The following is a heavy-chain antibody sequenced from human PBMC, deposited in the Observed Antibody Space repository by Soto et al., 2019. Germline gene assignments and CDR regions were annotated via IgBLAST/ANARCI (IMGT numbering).Heavy chain of an antibody. J-gene: IGHJ2*01. CDR2: IIPIFGTA. CDR1: GGTFSSYT. D-gene: IGHD5-12*01. Sequence: QVQLVQSGAEVKKPGSSVPVSCQASGGTFSSYTISWVRQAPGQGLEWMGGIIPIFGTANYAQKFQGRVTITADESTSTAYMEWSSLRSEDTAVYDGERGNHRWLQVWYFELWGRGTLVTVSS. CDR3: ERGNHRWLQVWYFEL. V-gene: IGHV1-69*12.